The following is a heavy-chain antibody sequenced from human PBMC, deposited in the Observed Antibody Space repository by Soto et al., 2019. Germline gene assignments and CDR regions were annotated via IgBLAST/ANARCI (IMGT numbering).Heavy chain of an antibody. CDR1: GCTFSSYA. J-gene: IGHJ4*02. V-gene: IGHV3-23*01. Sequence: GGSLRLSWAAAGCTFSSYARRRVRQAPGKGLEWVSAISGSGGSTYYADSVKGRFTISRDNSKNTLYLQMNSLRAEDTAVYYCAKDRPVVVTAPYYFDYWGQGTLVTVSS. D-gene: IGHD2-21*02. CDR2: ISGSGGST. CDR3: AKDRPVVVTAPYYFDY.